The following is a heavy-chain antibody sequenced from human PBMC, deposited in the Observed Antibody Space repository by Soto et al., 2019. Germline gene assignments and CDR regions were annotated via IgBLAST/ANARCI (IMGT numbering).Heavy chain of an antibody. CDR2: ISRESSYI. CDR1: GFTFSDYT. CDR3: TVGHAHLTSPYGMDV. V-gene: IGHV3-21*01. Sequence: PVGSLRLSCSASGFTFSDYTMQWIRQAPGKGLEWVSSISRESSYIYYVDSVKGRFTISRDNAKNSVILQMAGLRVDDTGVYFCTVGHAHLTSPYGMDVWGRGTTVTVSS. D-gene: IGHD3-9*01. J-gene: IGHJ6*02.